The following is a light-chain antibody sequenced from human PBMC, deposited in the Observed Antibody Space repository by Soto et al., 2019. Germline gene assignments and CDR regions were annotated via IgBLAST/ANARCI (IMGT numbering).Light chain of an antibody. CDR2: DVN. Sequence: QSALTQPPSASRSPGQSVTISCTGTSSDVGGYDFVSWYQQHPGKAPKLMIYDVNKRPSGVPDRFSGSKSGNTASLTVSGLQAEDEADYYCSSYAGSNKNVFGTGTKVTVL. V-gene: IGLV2-8*02. J-gene: IGLJ1*01. CDR3: SSYAGSNKNV. CDR1: SSDVGGYDF.